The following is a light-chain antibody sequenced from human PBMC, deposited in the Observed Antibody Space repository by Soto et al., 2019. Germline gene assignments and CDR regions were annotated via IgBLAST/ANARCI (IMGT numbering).Light chain of an antibody. CDR3: SSYTSSSTVV. CDR2: DVS. V-gene: IGLV2-14*01. Sequence: QSVLTQPPSVSGSPGRSITISCTGTSSDVGGYNYVSWYQQHPGKAPRLLIYDVSNRPSGVPTRFSGSKSGNTASLTISGLQAEDEADYYCSSYTSSSTVVFGGGTQLTVL. CDR1: SSDVGGYNY. J-gene: IGLJ2*01.